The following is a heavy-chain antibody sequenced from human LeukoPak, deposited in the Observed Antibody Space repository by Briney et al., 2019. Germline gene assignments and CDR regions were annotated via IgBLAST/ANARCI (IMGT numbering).Heavy chain of an antibody. CDR2: IKQDGSEK. J-gene: IGHJ4*02. Sequence: GGSLRLSCAASGFTFSSYAMSWVRQAPGKGLEWVANIKQDGSEKYYVDSVKGRFTISRDNAKNSLYLQMNSLRAEDTAVYYCAKVRSGSSSYSAIDYWGQGTLVTVSS. D-gene: IGHD6-13*01. V-gene: IGHV3-7*03. CDR1: GFTFSSYA. CDR3: AKVRSGSSSYSAIDY.